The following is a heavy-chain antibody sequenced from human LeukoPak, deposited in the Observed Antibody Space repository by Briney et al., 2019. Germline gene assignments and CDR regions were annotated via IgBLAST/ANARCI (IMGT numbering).Heavy chain of an antibody. CDR2: INPNTGGT. CDR1: GYTFTGYY. D-gene: IGHD5-24*01. J-gene: IGHJ4*01. V-gene: IGHV1-2*02. CDR3: AREGRNGYNKDFDY. Sequence: GASVKVSCKASGYTFTGYYMHWVRQAPGQGLEWMGWINPNTGGTKYAQKFQGRVTVTRDTSMDTAHMGLGRLSSDDTAVYYCAREGRNGYNKDFDYWGHGTLVTVSS.